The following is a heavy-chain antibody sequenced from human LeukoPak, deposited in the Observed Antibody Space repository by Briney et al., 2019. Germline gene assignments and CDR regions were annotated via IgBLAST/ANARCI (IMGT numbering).Heavy chain of an antibody. CDR1: GGSFSGYY. D-gene: IGHD2-2*02. Sequence: ASETLSLTCAVYGGSFSGYYWSWIRQPPGKGLEWIGEINHSGSTNYNPSLKSRVTISVDTSKNQFSLKLSSVTAAGTAVYYCARDTYDAFDIWGQGTMVTVSS. CDR2: INHSGST. V-gene: IGHV4-34*01. J-gene: IGHJ3*02. CDR3: ARDTYDAFDI.